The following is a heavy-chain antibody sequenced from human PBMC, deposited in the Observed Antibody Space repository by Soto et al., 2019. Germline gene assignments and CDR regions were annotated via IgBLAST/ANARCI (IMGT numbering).Heavy chain of an antibody. V-gene: IGHV1-69*01. CDR3: ARPGGRHSGGIDY. Sequence: HVQLVQSGAELKKPGSSVKVSCKASGGTFSSYSINWVRQAPGQGLEWMGEIIPIFGTANYAQKFQGRVTTTADESKSTAYMELSSLTSEDTAEYYCARPGGRHSGGIDYWGQGTLVTVSS. J-gene: IGHJ4*02. CDR1: GGTFSSYS. D-gene: IGHD1-26*01. CDR2: IIPIFGTA.